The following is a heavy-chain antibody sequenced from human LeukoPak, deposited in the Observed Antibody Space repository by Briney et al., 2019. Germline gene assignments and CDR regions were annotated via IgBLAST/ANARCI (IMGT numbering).Heavy chain of an antibody. V-gene: IGHV3-48*01. D-gene: IGHD1-26*01. CDR1: GFNFNIYG. Sequence: PGRTLSLSCAASGFNFNIYGMNWVRQAPGKGLEWVSYISSSSSTIYYADSVKGRFTISRDNAKNSLYLQMNSLRAEDTAVYYCARDISGWVNWFDPWGQGTLVTVSS. CDR3: ARDISGWVNWFDP. CDR2: ISSSSSTI. J-gene: IGHJ5*02.